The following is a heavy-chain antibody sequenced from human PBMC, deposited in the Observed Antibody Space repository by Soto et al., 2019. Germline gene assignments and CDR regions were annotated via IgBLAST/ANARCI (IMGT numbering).Heavy chain of an antibody. CDR3: ARDGSAAGGTGTQSNWFDP. CDR1: GGSISSGGYY. V-gene: IGHV4-31*03. D-gene: IGHD6-13*01. CDR2: IYYSGST. J-gene: IGHJ5*02. Sequence: QVQLQESGPGLVKPSQTLSLTCTVSGGSISSGGYYWSWIRQHPGKGLEWIGYIYYSGSTYYNPSNNRRVTQAIDTSNTHSSLKLSSVTAANTTVYYCARDGSAAGGTGTQSNWFDPWGQGTLVTVSS.